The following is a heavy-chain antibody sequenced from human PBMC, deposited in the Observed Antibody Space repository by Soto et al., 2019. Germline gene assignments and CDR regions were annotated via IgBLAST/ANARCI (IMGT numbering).Heavy chain of an antibody. J-gene: IGHJ4*02. V-gene: IGHV3-30-3*01. CDR2: ISYDGSNK. D-gene: IGHD4-17*01. Sequence: QVQLVESGGGVVQPGRSPRLSCAASGFTFSSYAMHWVRQAPGKGLEWVAVISYDGSNKYYADSVKGRFTISRDNSKNTLYLQMNSLRAEDTAVYYCARAVNYDYGDPGQMRYWGQGTLVTVSS. CDR1: GFTFSSYA. CDR3: ARAVNYDYGDPGQMRY.